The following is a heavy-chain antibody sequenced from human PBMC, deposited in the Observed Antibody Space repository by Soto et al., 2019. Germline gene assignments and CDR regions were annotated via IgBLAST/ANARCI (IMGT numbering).Heavy chain of an antibody. Sequence: GGSLRLSCAASGFPFSSYWMHWVRQAPGKGLVWVSRINSDGSSTSYADSVKGRFTISRDNAKNTLYLQMNSLRAEDTAVYYCARVDVYLADYGMDVWGQGTTVTVSS. J-gene: IGHJ6*02. D-gene: IGHD2-2*01. CDR1: GFPFSSYW. CDR3: ARVDVYLADYGMDV. CDR2: INSDGSST. V-gene: IGHV3-74*01.